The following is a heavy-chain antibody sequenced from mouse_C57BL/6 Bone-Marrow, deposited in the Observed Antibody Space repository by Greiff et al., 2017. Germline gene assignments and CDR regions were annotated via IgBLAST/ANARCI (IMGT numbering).Heavy chain of an antibody. D-gene: IGHD1-1*01. V-gene: IGHV1-81*01. CDR2: IYPRSGDT. CDR3: ANYYYSGSSLAN. Sequence: QVQLQQPGAELARPGASVKLSCKASGYTFTSYWISWVKQRTGQGLEWIGEIYPRSGDTYYNEKFKGKATLTADKSSSTAYMELRSLTSEDSAVSFCANYYYSGSSLANRGEETLVTVSA. J-gene: IGHJ3*01. CDR1: GYTFTSYW.